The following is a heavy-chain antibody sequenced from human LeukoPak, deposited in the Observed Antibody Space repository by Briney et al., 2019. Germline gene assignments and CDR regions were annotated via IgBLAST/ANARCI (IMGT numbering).Heavy chain of an antibody. Sequence: PSETLSLTCTVSGGSISSYYWSWIRQPPGKGLEWIGYIYYSGSTNYNPSLKSRVTISVDTSKNQFSLKLSSVTAADTAVYYCATMSYYAFEYWGQGTLVTVSS. V-gene: IGHV4-59*01. CDR3: ATMSYYAFEY. D-gene: IGHD1-26*01. CDR2: IYYSGST. CDR1: GGSISSYY. J-gene: IGHJ4*02.